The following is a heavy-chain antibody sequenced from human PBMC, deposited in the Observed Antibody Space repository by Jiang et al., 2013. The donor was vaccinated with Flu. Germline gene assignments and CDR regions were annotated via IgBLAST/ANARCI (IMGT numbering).Heavy chain of an antibody. Sequence: GAEVKKPGASVTISCKTSGFVFTSYYIHWVRQSPEEGLEWMGIINPSDGRTTYARKFQDRVSVTRDTSTSTVYMTVGSLTSEDTAVYFCARGYGYSYGYDYWGQGTLVTVSA. V-gene: IGHV1-46*01. D-gene: IGHD5-18*01. CDR3: ARGYGYSYGYDY. CDR2: INPSDGRT. CDR1: GFVFTSYY. J-gene: IGHJ4*02.